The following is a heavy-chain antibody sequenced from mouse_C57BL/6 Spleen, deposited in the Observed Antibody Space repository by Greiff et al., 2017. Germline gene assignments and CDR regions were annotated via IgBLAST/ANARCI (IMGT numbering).Heavy chain of an antibody. D-gene: IGHD1-1*02. Sequence: EVMLVESGGGLVQPGGSMKLSCAASGFTFSDAWMDWVRQSPEKGLEWVAEIRNKANNHATYYAESVKGRFTISRDDSKSSVYLQMNSLRAEDTGIYYCTRGGLIPGFDYWGQGTTLTVSS. J-gene: IGHJ2*01. CDR1: GFTFSDAW. CDR2: IRNKANNHAT. CDR3: TRGGLIPGFDY. V-gene: IGHV6-6*01.